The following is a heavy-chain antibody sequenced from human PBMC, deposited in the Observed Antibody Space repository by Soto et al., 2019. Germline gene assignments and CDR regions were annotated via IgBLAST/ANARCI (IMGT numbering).Heavy chain of an antibody. CDR1: GFTVSNTY. D-gene: IGHD5-12*01. Sequence: GGSLRLSCAASGFTVSNTYMTWVRQAPGKGLDWVSIICSGGSTSYADSVKGRFTISRDNSKNTLYLQMNTLRAEDTAVYYCARGAPISPGTFDFWGQGSLVTVSS. CDR2: ICSGGST. V-gene: IGHV3-53*01. CDR3: ARGAPISPGTFDF. J-gene: IGHJ4*02.